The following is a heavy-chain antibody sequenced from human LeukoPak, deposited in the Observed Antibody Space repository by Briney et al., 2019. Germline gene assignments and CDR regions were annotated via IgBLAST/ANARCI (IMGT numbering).Heavy chain of an antibody. J-gene: IGHJ3*02. Sequence: ASVKVSCKASGYTFTSYDINWVRQATGQGLEWMGWMNPNSGNTVYAQKFQGRVTITADESTSTAYMELSSLRSEDTAVYYCARDLSWEYSYGFRAFDIWGQGTMVTVSS. CDR3: ARDLSWEYSYGFRAFDI. CDR2: MNPNSGNT. CDR1: GYTFTSYD. V-gene: IGHV1-8*03. D-gene: IGHD5-18*01.